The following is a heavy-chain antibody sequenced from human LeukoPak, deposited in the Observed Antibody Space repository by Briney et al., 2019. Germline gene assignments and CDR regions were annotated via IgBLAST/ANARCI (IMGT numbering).Heavy chain of an antibody. Sequence: GESLKISCKGSGYSFTSYWTTWVRQMPGKGLEWLGRIDPSDSYTDYSPSFQGHVTISADKSISTAYLQWSSLKASDTAMYYCAIDPYYYGGSGSLDYWGQGTLVTVSS. CDR1: GYSFTSYW. CDR2: IDPSDSYT. CDR3: AIDPYYYGGSGSLDY. V-gene: IGHV5-10-1*01. D-gene: IGHD3-22*01. J-gene: IGHJ4*02.